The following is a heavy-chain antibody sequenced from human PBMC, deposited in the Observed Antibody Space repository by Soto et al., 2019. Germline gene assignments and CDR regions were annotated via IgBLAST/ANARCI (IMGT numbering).Heavy chain of an antibody. CDR2: IYYDGGT. CDR3: AGDEYSSSWYKY. CDR1: GGSITSTNYY. Sequence: QLQLHESGPGLVKPSETLSLTCAVTGGSITSTNYYWGWIRQPPGKGREWIGSIYYDGGTYYNPSIKSRVTLSVDTAKNHFSLKLNSVTAADTAVYYCAGDEYSSSWYKYWGQGPLVTVSS. D-gene: IGHD6-13*01. V-gene: IGHV4-39*02. J-gene: IGHJ4*02.